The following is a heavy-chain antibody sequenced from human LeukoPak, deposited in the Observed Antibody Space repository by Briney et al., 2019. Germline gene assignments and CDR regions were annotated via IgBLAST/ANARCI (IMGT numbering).Heavy chain of an antibody. CDR2: IYYSGST. J-gene: IGHJ6*02. V-gene: IGHV4-31*03. Sequence: SQTLSLTCTVSGGSISSGGYYWSWIRQHPGKGLEWIGYIYYSGSTYYNPSLKSRVTISVDTSKNQFSLKLSSVTAADTAVYYCARLPSDFWSGYYSQAVYGMDVWGQGTTVTASS. CDR3: ARLPSDFWSGYYSQAVYGMDV. D-gene: IGHD3-3*01. CDR1: GGSISSGGYY.